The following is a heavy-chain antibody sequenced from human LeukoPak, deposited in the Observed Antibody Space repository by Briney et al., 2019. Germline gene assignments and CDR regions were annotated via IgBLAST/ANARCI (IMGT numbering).Heavy chain of an antibody. V-gene: IGHV3-43*01. J-gene: IGHJ6*03. CDR3: AKDMGYSGYDWAYMDV. D-gene: IGHD5-12*01. Sequence: GGSLRLSCAASGFTFDDYTMHWVRQAPGKGLEWVSLISWDGGSTYYADSVKGRFTIPRDNSKNSLYLQMNSLRTEDTALYYCAKDMGYSGYDWAYMDVWGKGTTVTVSS. CDR1: GFTFDDYT. CDR2: ISWDGGST.